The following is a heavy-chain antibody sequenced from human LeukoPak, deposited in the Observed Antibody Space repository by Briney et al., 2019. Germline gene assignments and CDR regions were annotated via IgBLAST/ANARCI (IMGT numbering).Heavy chain of an antibody. CDR1: GFSPTTSEVG. Sequence: SGPTLANPPHPLTLTCTFSGFSPTTSEVGVGWIRQPPGKALEWLALIYWDDDKRYSQSLKSRLTITKDTSKNQVVLTMTNMDPVDTATYYCAHRRYSSWYPDYWGQGTLVTVSS. V-gene: IGHV2-5*02. CDR3: AHRRYSSWYPDY. CDR2: IYWDDDK. J-gene: IGHJ4*02. D-gene: IGHD6-13*01.